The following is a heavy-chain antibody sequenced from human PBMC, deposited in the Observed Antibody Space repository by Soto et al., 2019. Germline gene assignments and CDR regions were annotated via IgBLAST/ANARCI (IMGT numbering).Heavy chain of an antibody. J-gene: IGHJ3*02. CDR2: IHSGSIT. V-gene: IGHV3-53*01. Sequence: EVQVVESGGGLVQPGGSLRLSCAASGFTVNSNYMSWVRQAPGKGLEWVSVIHSGSITYYADSMKGRFTISRDHSKNALFLQMNSLRAEDTAVYYCARQYCGGDCYLAFDIWGQGTLVTVSS. D-gene: IGHD2-21*02. CDR1: GFTVNSNY. CDR3: ARQYCGGDCYLAFDI.